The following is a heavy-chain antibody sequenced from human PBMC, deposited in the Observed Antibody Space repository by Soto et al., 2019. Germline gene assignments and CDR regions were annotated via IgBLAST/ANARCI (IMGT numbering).Heavy chain of an antibody. V-gene: IGHV4-30-2*01. J-gene: IGHJ4*02. CDR3: ARASGYYDSSGSWGFDY. CDR2: IYHSGST. D-gene: IGHD3-22*01. CDR1: GGSISSGGYS. Sequence: PSETLSLTCAVSGGSISSGGYSWSWIRQPPGKGLEWIGYIYHSGSTYYNPSLKSRVTISVDRSKNQFSLKLSSVTAADTAVYYCARASGYYDSSGSWGFDYWGQGTLVTVSS.